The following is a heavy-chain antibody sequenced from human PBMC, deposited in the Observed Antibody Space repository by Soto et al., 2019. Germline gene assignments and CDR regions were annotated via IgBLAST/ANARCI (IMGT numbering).Heavy chain of an antibody. Sequence: GGSLRLSCAASGFTFSSYGMHWVRQAPGKGLEWVAVISYDGSNKYYADSVKGRFTISRDTSKNTLYLQMNSLRAEDTAVYYWAKDRGELLRYFQHWGQGTLVTVSS. J-gene: IGHJ1*01. V-gene: IGHV3-30*18. CDR2: ISYDGSNK. CDR3: AKDRGELLRYFQH. CDR1: GFTFSSYG. D-gene: IGHD1-26*01.